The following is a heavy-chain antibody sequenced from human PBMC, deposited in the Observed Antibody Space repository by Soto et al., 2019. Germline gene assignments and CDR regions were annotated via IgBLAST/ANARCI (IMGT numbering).Heavy chain of an antibody. Sequence: PSETLSLTCTVSGYSISSSRGFYWGWIRESPGKGLEWIGSINYSGATYYNPALRSRVAMSVDTANNQFSLKVRSVTAADTAVYYCARDSSVHGAVYWGPGTLVTVSS. CDR3: ARDSSVHGAVY. CDR2: INYSGAT. D-gene: IGHD3-10*01. V-gene: IGHV4-38-2*02. CDR1: GYSISSSRGFY. J-gene: IGHJ4*02.